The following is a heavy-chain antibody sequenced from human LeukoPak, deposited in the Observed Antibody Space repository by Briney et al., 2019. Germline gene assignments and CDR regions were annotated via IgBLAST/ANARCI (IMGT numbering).Heavy chain of an antibody. D-gene: IGHD1-26*01. J-gene: IGHJ3*02. CDR2: FYSDGSRT. V-gene: IGHV3-74*01. CDR3: ARSGRGGAFDI. Sequence: GGSLRLSCAGSGFTLSSYWMHWVRQAPGKGLVWVSRFYSDGSRTNYADSVKGRFTISGDNAKNTQYLQMNSLRAEDTAVYYCARSGRGGAFDIWGQGTMVTVSS. CDR1: GFTLSSYW.